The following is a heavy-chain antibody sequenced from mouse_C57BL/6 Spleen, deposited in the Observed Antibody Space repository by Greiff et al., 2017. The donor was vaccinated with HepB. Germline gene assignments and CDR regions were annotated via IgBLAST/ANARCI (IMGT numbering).Heavy chain of an antibody. Sequence: QVQLQQSGPELVKPGPSVKISCKASGYAFSSSWMNWVKQRPGKGLEWIGRIYPGDGDTNYNGKFKGKATLTADKSSSTAYMQLSSLTSEDSAVYFCACEMNWYFDVWGTGTTVTVSS. V-gene: IGHV1-82*01. CDR3: ACEMNWYFDV. CDR1: GYAFSSSW. J-gene: IGHJ1*03. CDR2: IYPGDGDT.